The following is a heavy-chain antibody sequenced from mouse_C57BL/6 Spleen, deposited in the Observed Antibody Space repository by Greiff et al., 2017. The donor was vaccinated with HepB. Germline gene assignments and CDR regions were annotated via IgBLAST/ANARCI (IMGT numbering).Heavy chain of an antibody. D-gene: IGHD2-4*01. CDR3: APYYDYGWFAY. V-gene: IGHV1-7*01. Sequence: QVQLKQSGAELAKPGASVKLSCKASGYTFTSYWMHWVKQRPGQGLEWIGYINPSSGYTKYNQKFKDKASLTEDKSSSTASMQLSSLTYEYSAVYYCAPYYDYGWFAYWGQGTLVTVSA. CDR2: INPSSGYT. CDR1: GYTFTSYW. J-gene: IGHJ3*01.